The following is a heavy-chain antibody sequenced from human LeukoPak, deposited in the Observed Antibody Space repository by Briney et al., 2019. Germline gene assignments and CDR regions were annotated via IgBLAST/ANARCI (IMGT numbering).Heavy chain of an antibody. V-gene: IGHV4-61*08. CDR1: GGSVSSGGYY. CDR3: ARGGVVNGMDV. J-gene: IGHJ6*02. CDR2: IYYSGTT. D-gene: IGHD3-22*01. Sequence: KSSETLSLTCTVSGGSVSSGGYYWSWIRQPPGTRLEWLGYIYYSGTTNYNPSFKSRVTMSVDTSKNQFSLKLSSVTAADTAVYYCARGGVVNGMDVWGQGTTVTVSS.